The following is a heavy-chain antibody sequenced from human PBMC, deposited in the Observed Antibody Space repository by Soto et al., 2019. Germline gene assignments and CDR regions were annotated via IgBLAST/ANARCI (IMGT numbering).Heavy chain of an antibody. D-gene: IGHD3-10*01. V-gene: IGHV3-21*01. CDR2: ISSSSSYI. CDR3: ARAPVLLWFGELYRNWFDP. CDR1: GFTFSSYS. Sequence: PGGSLRLSCAASGFTFSSYSMNWVRQAPGKGLEWVSSISSSSSYIYYADSVKGRFTISRDNAKNSLYLQMNSLRAEDTAVYYCARAPVLLWFGELYRNWFDPWGQGTLVTVSS. J-gene: IGHJ5*02.